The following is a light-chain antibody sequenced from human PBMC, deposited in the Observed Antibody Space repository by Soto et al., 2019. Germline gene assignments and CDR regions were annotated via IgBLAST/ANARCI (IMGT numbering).Light chain of an antibody. CDR1: QSFSSN. V-gene: IGKV3-15*01. CDR3: QQYNKWPLT. J-gene: IGKJ4*01. CDR2: GSS. Sequence: EIVMTQSPATLSVSPGERATLSCRASQSFSSNLAWYQQKPGQAPRLLIYGSSTRATGIPARFSGSGSGTEFTLTISSLQSEDFAVYYCQQYNKWPLTFGGGTKVEI.